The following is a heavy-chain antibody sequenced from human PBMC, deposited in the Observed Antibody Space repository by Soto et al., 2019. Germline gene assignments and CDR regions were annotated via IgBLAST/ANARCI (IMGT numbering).Heavy chain of an antibody. Sequence: QVQLVESGGGVVQPGRSLRLSCAASGFTFSSYGMHWVRQAPGKGLEWVAVIWYDGSNKYYADSVKGRFTISGDNSKNTQYLQMNSLRAEDTAVYYCAGDRGLTIFGVVTYNWFDPWGQGTLVNVCS. CDR3: AGDRGLTIFGVVTYNWFDP. CDR1: GFTFSSYG. CDR2: IWYDGSNK. D-gene: IGHD3-3*01. J-gene: IGHJ5*02. V-gene: IGHV3-33*01.